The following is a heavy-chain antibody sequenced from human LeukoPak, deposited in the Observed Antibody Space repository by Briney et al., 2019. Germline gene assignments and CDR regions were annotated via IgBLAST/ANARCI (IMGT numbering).Heavy chain of an antibody. V-gene: IGHV1-46*01. CDR2: INPSGGST. D-gene: IGHD2-2*03. J-gene: IGHJ6*03. CDR1: GYSLTNYY. Sequence: APVKVSCKAFGYSLTNYYVHWVRQAPGQGLEWMGEINPSGGSTSYAQKFQGRVTMTRDMSTSTVYMELSSLRSEDTAVYYCARDGYCSSTSCRGDYYYYYMDVWGKGTTVTVSS. CDR3: ARDGYCSSTSCRGDYYYYYMDV.